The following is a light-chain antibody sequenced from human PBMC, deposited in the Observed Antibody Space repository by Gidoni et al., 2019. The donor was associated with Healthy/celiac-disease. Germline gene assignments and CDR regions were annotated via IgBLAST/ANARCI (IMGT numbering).Light chain of an antibody. Sequence: SVSGSPGQPLTISCTGTSSDVGGYNYVSWYQQHPGKAPKLMIYDVSNRPSGVSNRFSGSKSGNTASLTISGLQAEDEADYYCSSYTSSSTLYVFGTGTKVTVL. CDR1: SSDVGGYNY. V-gene: IGLV2-14*04. CDR2: DVS. CDR3: SSYTSSSTLYV. J-gene: IGLJ1*01.